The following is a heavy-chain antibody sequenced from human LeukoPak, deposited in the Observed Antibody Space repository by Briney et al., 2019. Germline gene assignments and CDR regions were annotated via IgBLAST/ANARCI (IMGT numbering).Heavy chain of an antibody. CDR2: INPSGGST. CDR3: ARDILTGYWIDY. V-gene: IGHV1-46*01. J-gene: IGHJ4*02. D-gene: IGHD3-9*01. Sequence: GASVKVSCKASGRTFSSYSISWVRQAPGQGLEWMGIINPSGGSTSYAQKFQGRVTMTRDMSTSTVYMELSSLRSEDTAVYYCARDILTGYWIDYWGQGTLVTVSS. CDR1: GRTFSSYS.